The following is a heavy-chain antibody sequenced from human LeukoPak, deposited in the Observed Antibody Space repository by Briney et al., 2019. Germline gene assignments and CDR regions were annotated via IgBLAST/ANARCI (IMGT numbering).Heavy chain of an antibody. CDR3: ARVGTAALNILDY. Sequence: SETLSLTCAVSGDSISGTTWWTWVRQPPGKGLEWVGEIYHSGITHYNPSLGSRVNISIDTSKNHFSLYLNPVTAADTAVYFCARVGTAALNILDYWGLGTLVTVSS. D-gene: IGHD1/OR15-1a*01. J-gene: IGHJ4*02. V-gene: IGHV4-4*02. CDR2: IYHSGIT. CDR1: GDSISGTTW.